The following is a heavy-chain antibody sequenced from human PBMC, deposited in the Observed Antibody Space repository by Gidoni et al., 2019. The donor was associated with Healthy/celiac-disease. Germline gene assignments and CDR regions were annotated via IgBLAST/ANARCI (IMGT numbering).Heavy chain of an antibody. V-gene: IGHV1-2*02. D-gene: IGHD6-13*01. CDR2: INPVSGGK. CDR1: GYTFTGYY. Sequence: QVQLVQSGAEVTTPGASVKVSCEASGYTFTGYYMPWVRQAPGQGLEWMGWINPVSGGKKHAQKFQGRVTMTRDTSISTAYMELSRLRSDDTAVYYCARAKAGLSLGWFDPWGQGTLVTVSS. J-gene: IGHJ5*02. CDR3: ARAKAGLSLGWFDP.